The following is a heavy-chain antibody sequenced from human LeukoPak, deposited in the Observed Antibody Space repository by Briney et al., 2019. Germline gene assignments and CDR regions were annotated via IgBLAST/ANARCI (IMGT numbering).Heavy chain of an antibody. J-gene: IGHJ6*02. CDR2: INPNTGVT. CDR1: GYTFTGYY. CDR3: ARDRTTVTTGYYGMDV. V-gene: IGHV1-2*02. D-gene: IGHD4-17*01. Sequence: ASVKVSCKASGYTFTGYYMHWVRPAPGQGLEWMGWINPNTGVTNYAQKFQGRVTLTRDTSIITAYMELTRLRSDDTAVYYCARDRTTVTTGYYGMDVWGQGTTVTVSS.